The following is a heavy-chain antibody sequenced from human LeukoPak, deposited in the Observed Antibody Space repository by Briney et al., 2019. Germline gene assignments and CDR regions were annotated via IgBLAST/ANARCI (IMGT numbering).Heavy chain of an antibody. CDR3: ARHPRGDSSNPPDSFDI. D-gene: IGHD2-21*02. V-gene: IGHV4-59*08. J-gene: IGHJ3*02. Sequence: SETLSLTCTVSGGSIYNFYWSWIRQPPGKGLEWLGFIFYSGTTNYNPSLESRVSMSVDTSRNQFSLNLRSLTAADTAVYYCARHPRGDSSNPPDSFDIWGQGTVVTVSS. CDR1: GGSIYNFY. CDR2: IFYSGTT.